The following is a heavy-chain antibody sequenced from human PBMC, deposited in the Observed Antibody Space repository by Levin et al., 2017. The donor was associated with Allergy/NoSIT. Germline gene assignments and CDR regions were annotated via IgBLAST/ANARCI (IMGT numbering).Heavy chain of an antibody. V-gene: IGHV3-48*02. CDR3: ARDFQLWFGESRTEAFDV. CDR1: GFSLSTYG. Sequence: RGESLKISCTASGFSLSTYGMNWVRQAPGKGLEWVSYISSSSRTISYADSVKGRFTISRDNAKNSVNLQMKSLREEDTAVYYCARDFQLWFGESRTEAFDVWGQGTMVTVS. D-gene: IGHD3-10*01. CDR2: ISSSSRTI. J-gene: IGHJ3*01.